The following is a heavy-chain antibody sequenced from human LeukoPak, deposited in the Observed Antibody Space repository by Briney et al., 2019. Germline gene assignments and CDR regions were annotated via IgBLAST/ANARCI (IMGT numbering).Heavy chain of an antibody. Sequence: SETLSLTYTVSGGSLSSHYWSWIRQPPGKGLEWIGYIYYSGTTNYNPPLQGRVTMSLDTSKNQFSLRLSSVTAADTAVYYCARDRGDGVFDIWGQGAMVTVSS. V-gene: IGHV4-59*11. J-gene: IGHJ3*02. D-gene: IGHD4-17*01. CDR2: IYYSGTT. CDR3: ARDRGDGVFDI. CDR1: GGSLSSHY.